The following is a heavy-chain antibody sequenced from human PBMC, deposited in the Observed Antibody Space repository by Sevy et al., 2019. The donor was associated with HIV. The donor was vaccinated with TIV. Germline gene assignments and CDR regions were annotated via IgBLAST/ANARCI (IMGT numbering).Heavy chain of an antibody. J-gene: IGHJ6*02. Sequence: SETLSLTCTVSGGSISSYYWSWIRQPAGKGLEWIGRIYTSGSTNYNPSLKRRVTMSVDTSKNQFSLKLSSVTAADTAVYYCARGGYYYGSGSYQNYYYYGMDVWGQGTTVTVSS. CDR3: ARGGYYYGSGSYQNYYYYGMDV. CDR2: IYTSGST. D-gene: IGHD3-10*01. V-gene: IGHV4-4*07. CDR1: GGSISSYY.